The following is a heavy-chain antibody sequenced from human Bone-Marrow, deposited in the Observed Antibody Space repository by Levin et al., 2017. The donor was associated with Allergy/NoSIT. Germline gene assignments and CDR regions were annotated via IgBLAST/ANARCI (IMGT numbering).Heavy chain of an antibody. CDR1: GFTFSTYW. J-gene: IGHJ6*02. D-gene: IGHD6-19*01. CDR3: ARGHGQLEV. CDR2: IKADESEK. V-gene: IGHV3-7*01. Sequence: GESLKISCAASGFTFSTYWMSWVRQAPGKGLEWVAYIKADESEKYYLDSVKGRFTSSRDNSRNSLYLQMNSLTVEDTGVYYCARGHGQLEVWGQGTTVIVS.